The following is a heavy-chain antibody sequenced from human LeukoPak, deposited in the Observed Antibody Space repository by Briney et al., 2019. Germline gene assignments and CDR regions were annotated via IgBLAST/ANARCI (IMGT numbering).Heavy chain of an antibody. Sequence: PSETLSLTCTVSGGSISSSSYYWGWIRQPPGKGLEWIGSIYYSGSTYYNPSLKSRVTISVDTSKNQFSLKLSSVTAADTAVYYCAREGTAMGFAAFDIWGQGTMVTVSS. CDR3: AREGTAMGFAAFDI. V-gene: IGHV4-39*02. J-gene: IGHJ3*02. D-gene: IGHD5-18*01. CDR1: GGSISSSSYY. CDR2: IYYSGST.